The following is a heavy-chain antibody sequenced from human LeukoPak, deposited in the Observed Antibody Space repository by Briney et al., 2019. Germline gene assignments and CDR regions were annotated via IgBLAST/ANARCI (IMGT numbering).Heavy chain of an antibody. D-gene: IGHD3-22*01. CDR2: IRYDGSDK. V-gene: IGHV3-30*02. CDR3: SKGGAPGYYEDY. CDR1: GFTFSSYG. Sequence: GGSLRLSCAVSGFTFSSYGMHWVRQAPGKGLEWVAFIRYDGSDKYYADSVKGRFTISRDNSKNTLYLQMNSLRAEDTAVYYCSKGGAPGYYEDYWGQGTLVTVSS. J-gene: IGHJ4*02.